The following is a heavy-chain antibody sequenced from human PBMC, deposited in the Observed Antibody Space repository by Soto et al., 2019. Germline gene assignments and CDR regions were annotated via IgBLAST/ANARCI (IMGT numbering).Heavy chain of an antibody. CDR3: AKSGSSGWYGWFDP. V-gene: IGHV2-5*01. J-gene: IGHJ5*02. CDR1: GFALRTTGVS. D-gene: IGHD6-19*01. Sequence: SGPTLVNRTQTLTLICLFSGFALRTTGVSVGWIRQPPGKALELLGFIYWNDDKRYSPSLKSRLTITKDTSKNQVVLTMTNMDAEDTATYYCAKSGSSGWYGWFDPWGQGTLVTVSS. CDR2: IYWNDDK.